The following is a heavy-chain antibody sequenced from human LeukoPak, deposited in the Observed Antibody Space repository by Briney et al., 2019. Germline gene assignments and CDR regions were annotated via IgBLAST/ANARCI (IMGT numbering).Heavy chain of an antibody. CDR2: INHSGST. V-gene: IGHV4-34*01. J-gene: IGHJ4*02. CDR3: ARDLYGDSN. D-gene: IGHD4-17*01. CDR1: GGSFSGYY. Sequence: PSETLSLTCAVYGGSFSGYYWSWIRQPPGKGLEWIGEINHSGSTNYNPSLKSRVTISVDTSKNQFSLKLSSVTAADTAVYYCARDLYGDSNWGQGTLVTVSS.